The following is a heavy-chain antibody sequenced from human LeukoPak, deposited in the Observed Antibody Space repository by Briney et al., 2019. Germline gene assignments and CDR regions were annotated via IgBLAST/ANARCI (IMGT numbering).Heavy chain of an antibody. Sequence: SDTLSLTCTVSGGSIGSYYWSWIRQPPGKGLEWIGYIYYSGSTNYNPSLKSRVTISVDTSKNQFSLKLSSVTAADTAVYYCARDSGTSWEAYYYYYMDVWGKGTTVTVSS. CDR1: GGSIGSYY. J-gene: IGHJ6*03. CDR3: ARDSGTSWEAYYYYYMDV. V-gene: IGHV4-59*01. D-gene: IGHD2-2*01. CDR2: IYYSGST.